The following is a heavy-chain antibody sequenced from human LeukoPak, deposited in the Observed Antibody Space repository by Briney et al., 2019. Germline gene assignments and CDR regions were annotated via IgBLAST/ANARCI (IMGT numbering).Heavy chain of an antibody. V-gene: IGHV3-21*01. D-gene: IGHD2-2*01. CDR1: GFTFSSYS. Sequence: PGGSLRLSCAASGFTFSSYSMNWVRQAPGKGLEWVSSISSSSSYIYYADSVKGRFTISRDNAKNSLYLQMNSLRAEDTAVYYCAKVDSSERSSIWTAFDVWGRGTMVTVSS. CDR2: ISSSSSYI. J-gene: IGHJ3*01. CDR3: AKVDSSERSSIWTAFDV.